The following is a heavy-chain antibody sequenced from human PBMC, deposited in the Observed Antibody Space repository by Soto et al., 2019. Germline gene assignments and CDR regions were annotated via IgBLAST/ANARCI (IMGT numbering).Heavy chain of an antibody. Sequence: QVDLVQSGAEVKKAGASVKISCTASGYTFAAYYINWVRQVSGQGLEWMGWINPNTGVTDYAQKFQGTDTLTKNTSIKTAYLETTSPRFDDRAVYYCPAIYSRNAWLAGCDYWAQGPLLTVSS. V-gene: IGHV1-2*02. J-gene: IGHJ4*02. CDR3: PAIYSRNAWLAGCDY. CDR1: GYTFAAYY. CDR2: INPNTGVT. D-gene: IGHD6-19*01.